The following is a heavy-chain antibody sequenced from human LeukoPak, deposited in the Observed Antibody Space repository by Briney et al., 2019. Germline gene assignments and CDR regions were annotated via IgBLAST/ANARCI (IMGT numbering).Heavy chain of an antibody. CDR1: GYTFSDYY. V-gene: IGHV1-2*02. J-gene: IGHJ4*02. CDR2: VNPNSGGT. CDR3: SRGAPTIAMTGTGLDY. D-gene: IGHD6-19*01. Sequence: APVKVYCKASGYTFSDYYMHWVRQAPGQGLEWMGWVNPNSGGTNYAQKFQGRFTMTRDTSINTAYMEVSGLRSDDTAVYYCSRGAPTIAMTGTGLDYWGQGTLVTVSS.